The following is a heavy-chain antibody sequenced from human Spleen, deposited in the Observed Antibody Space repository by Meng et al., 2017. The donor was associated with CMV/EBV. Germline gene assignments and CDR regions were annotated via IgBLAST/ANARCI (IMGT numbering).Heavy chain of an antibody. Sequence: GPGPVKPSHTLSLTFTGTCGSISSYYWGWIRQPAGKGLEWIGRIYTSGSTNYNPSLKSRVTMSVDTSKNQFSLKLSSVTAADTAVYYCAREKGRVVVAAYFDYWGQGTLVTVSS. V-gene: IGHV4-4*07. D-gene: IGHD2-15*01. CDR2: IYTSGST. J-gene: IGHJ4*02. CDR1: CGSISSYY. CDR3: AREKGRVVVAAYFDY.